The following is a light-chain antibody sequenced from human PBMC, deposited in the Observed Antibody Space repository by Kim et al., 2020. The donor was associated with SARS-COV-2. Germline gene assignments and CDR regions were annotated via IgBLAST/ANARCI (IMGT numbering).Light chain of an antibody. V-gene: IGLV6-57*01. J-gene: IGLJ3*02. CDR1: SGSIASNY. Sequence: KTVTISCTRSSGSIASNYVKWYQQRPGSSPTAVIYENNQRPSGVPDRFSGSIDSSSNSASLTISGLKTEDGADYYCQSYDSSNPWVFGGGTKLTVL. CDR3: QSYDSSNPWV. CDR2: ENN.